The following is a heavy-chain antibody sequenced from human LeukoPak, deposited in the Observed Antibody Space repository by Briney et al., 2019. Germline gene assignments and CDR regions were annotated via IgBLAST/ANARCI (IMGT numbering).Heavy chain of an antibody. Sequence: PGGSLRLSCAASGFSVSNNYMTWVRQAPGKGLECVSVIYSGGSTYYADSVKGRFNISRDNSKNTLYLQMNSLRAEDTAVYYCARRGQWLVADAFDLWGQGTMVTVSS. CDR1: GFSVSNNY. CDR2: IYSGGST. D-gene: IGHD6-19*01. V-gene: IGHV3-66*04. CDR3: ARRGQWLVADAFDL. J-gene: IGHJ3*01.